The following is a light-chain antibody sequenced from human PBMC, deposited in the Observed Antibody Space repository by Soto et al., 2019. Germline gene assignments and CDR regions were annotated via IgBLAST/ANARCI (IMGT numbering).Light chain of an antibody. J-gene: IGLJ2*01. Sequence: QSVLTQPASVSGSPGQSITISCTGISSDVGSYNLVSWYQQHPGKAPKVMIYEGSKRPSGVSNRFSGSRPGNTASLTISGLQAEDEAHYYCSSYAGSSTHVVFGGGTKHTVL. V-gene: IGLV2-23*01. CDR1: SSDVGSYNL. CDR2: EGS. CDR3: SSYAGSSTHVV.